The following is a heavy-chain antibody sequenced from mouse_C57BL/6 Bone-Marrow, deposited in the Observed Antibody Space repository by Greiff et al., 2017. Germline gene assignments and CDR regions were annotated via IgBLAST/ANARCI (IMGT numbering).Heavy chain of an antibody. CDR1: GFNINDDY. D-gene: IGHD1-1*01. Sequence: EVQLQQSGAELVRPGASVKLSCTASGFNINDDYMHWVKQRPEQGLEWIGWIDPENGDTEYAAKFQGKATITADTSSNTAYLQLSSLTSEDTAVYYCTLVTTVVARRFAYWGQGTLVTVSA. J-gene: IGHJ3*01. CDR3: TLVTTVVARRFAY. V-gene: IGHV14-4*01. CDR2: IDPENGDT.